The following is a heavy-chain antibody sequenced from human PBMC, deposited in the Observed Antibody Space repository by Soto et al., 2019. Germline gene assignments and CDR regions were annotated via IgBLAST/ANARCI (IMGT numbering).Heavy chain of an antibody. J-gene: IGHJ4*02. CDR3: VYWGEMATFDY. V-gene: IGHV2-5*02. Sequence: QITLKESGPTLVKPTQTLTLTCTFSGFSLSTSRVGVGWIRQPPGKALEWLALIYWDDDKRYSPSLNSRLTITKDTSKSQVVLTLTNMDPVDTATYFCVYWGEMATFDYWGQGTLVTVSS. CDR1: GFSLSTSRVG. CDR2: IYWDDDK. D-gene: IGHD3-16*01.